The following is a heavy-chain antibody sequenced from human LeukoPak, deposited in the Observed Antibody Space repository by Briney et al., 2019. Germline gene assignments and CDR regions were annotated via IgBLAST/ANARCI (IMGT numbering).Heavy chain of an antibody. CDR2: MNPNSGNT. D-gene: IGHD5-12*01. CDR3: ARTVATISVGFYYYYYMDV. V-gene: IGHV1-8*01. J-gene: IGHJ6*03. CDR1: GHTFTSYD. Sequence: GASVKVSCKASGHTFTSYDINWVRQATGQGLEWMGWMNPNSGNTGYAQKFQGRVTMTRNTSISTTYMELSSLRSEDTAVYYCARTVATISVGFYYYYYMDVWGKGTTVTISS.